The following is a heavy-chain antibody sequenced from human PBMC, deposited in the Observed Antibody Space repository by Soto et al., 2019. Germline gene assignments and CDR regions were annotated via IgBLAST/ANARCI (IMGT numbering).Heavy chain of an antibody. CDR1: GGSISSYY. Sequence: SETLSLTCTVSGGSISSYYWSWIRQPPGKGLEWIGYIYYSGSTNYNPSLKSRVTISVDTPKNQFSLKLSSVTAADTAVYYCARGPPLSYYDFWDTLSYYYIDVWGKGPSVTVSS. J-gene: IGHJ6*03. V-gene: IGHV4-59*01. CDR3: ARGPPLSYYDFWDTLSYYYIDV. D-gene: IGHD3-3*01. CDR2: IYYSGST.